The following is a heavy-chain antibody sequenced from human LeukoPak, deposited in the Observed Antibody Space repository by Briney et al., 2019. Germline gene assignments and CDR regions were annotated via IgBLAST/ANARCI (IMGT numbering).Heavy chain of an antibody. Sequence: ASVKVSCKASGGTFSSYAISWVRQAPGQGLEWMGWVNPNSGNSGYAQKFQGRLTMNRNTSINTAYMYLSSLTSADTALYFCATVSYSSGRYYFDYWGQGSLVTVSS. V-gene: IGHV1-8*02. CDR2: VNPNSGNS. CDR3: ATVSYSSGRYYFDY. J-gene: IGHJ4*02. CDR1: GGTFSSYA. D-gene: IGHD6-19*01.